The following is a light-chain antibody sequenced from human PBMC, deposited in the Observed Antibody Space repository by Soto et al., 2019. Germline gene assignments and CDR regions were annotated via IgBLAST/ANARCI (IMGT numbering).Light chain of an antibody. J-gene: IGLJ3*02. CDR2: DVS. CDR1: SSDVVGYNY. Sequence: QSALTQRASVYGSPGQSITIACTGSSSDVVGYNYVSWYQQHPGKAPKLMIYDVSNRPSGVSNRFSGSKSGNTASLTISGVQAEDEADYYCSSYTSSSTLVFGGGTKLTVL. CDR3: SSYTSSSTLV. V-gene: IGLV2-14*01.